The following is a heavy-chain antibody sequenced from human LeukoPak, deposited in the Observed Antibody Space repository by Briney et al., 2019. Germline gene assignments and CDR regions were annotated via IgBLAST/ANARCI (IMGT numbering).Heavy chain of an antibody. J-gene: IGHJ2*01. Sequence: SVKVSCEASGGTFSSYTISWVRQAPGQGLEWMGRIIPILGIANYAPKFQGRVTITADKSTSTAYMELSSLRSEDTAVYYCAKTAALRPYVDWYVDLWGRGTLVTVSS. CDR3: AKTAALRPYVDWYVDL. V-gene: IGHV1-69*02. CDR2: IIPILGIA. D-gene: IGHD2-15*01. CDR1: GGTFSSYT.